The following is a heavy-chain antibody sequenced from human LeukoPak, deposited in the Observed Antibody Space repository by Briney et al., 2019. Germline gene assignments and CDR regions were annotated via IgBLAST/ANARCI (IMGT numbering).Heavy chain of an antibody. V-gene: IGHV3-11*05. CDR1: GFTFSDYH. CDR2: ISSSSDYT. Sequence: GGSLRLSCAASGFTFSDYHMSWIRQAPGKGLEWVSYISSSSDYTNYADSVRGRFTISRDNAKNTLYLQMNSLRAEDTAIYYCAKGGGAYGGIDYWGQGTLVTVSS. J-gene: IGHJ4*02. CDR3: AKGGGAYGGIDY. D-gene: IGHD4-23*01.